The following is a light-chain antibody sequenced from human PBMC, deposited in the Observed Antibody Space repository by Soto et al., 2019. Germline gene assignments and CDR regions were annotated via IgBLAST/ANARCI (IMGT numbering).Light chain of an antibody. CDR2: KAS. Sequence: IPMTQSPSTLSASVGDRVTIPCRASQSISSWLAWYQQKPGKAPKLLTYKASSLQIGVPSRFSGSGSGTEFTLTISSLQPDDFATYYCQQYNSYWTFGQGTKVDIK. CDR3: QQYNSYWT. CDR1: QSISSW. J-gene: IGKJ1*01. V-gene: IGKV1-5*03.